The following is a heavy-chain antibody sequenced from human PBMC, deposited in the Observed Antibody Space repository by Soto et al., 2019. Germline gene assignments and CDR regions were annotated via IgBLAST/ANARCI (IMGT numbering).Heavy chain of an antibody. Sequence: GGSLRLSCAASGFIFSNFGMHWVRQAPGKGLEWVAVIWYDGSNEYYADSVKGRFTISKDNSKNALYLQMNSLRAEDTAVYYCARDDIPGRAVATYGMDVWGQGTTVTVSS. CDR3: ARDDIPGRAVATYGMDV. D-gene: IGHD6-19*01. J-gene: IGHJ6*02. CDR2: IWYDGSNE. V-gene: IGHV3-33*01. CDR1: GFIFSNFG.